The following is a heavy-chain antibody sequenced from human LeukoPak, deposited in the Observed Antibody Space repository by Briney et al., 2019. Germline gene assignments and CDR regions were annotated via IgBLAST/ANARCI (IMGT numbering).Heavy chain of an antibody. V-gene: IGHV3-21*01. CDR2: ISSSSSYI. J-gene: IGHJ4*02. CDR1: GFTFSSYA. D-gene: IGHD1-26*01. Sequence: PGGSLRLSCAASGFTFSSYAMSWVRQAPGKGLEWVSSISSSSSYIYYADSVKGRFTISRDNAKNSLYLQMNSLRAEDTAVYYCARQPHPFGSYSLGAQYYFDYWGQGTLVTVSS. CDR3: ARQPHPFGSYSLGAQYYFDY.